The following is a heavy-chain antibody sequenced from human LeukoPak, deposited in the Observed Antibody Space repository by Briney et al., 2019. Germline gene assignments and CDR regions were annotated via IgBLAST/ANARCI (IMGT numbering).Heavy chain of an antibody. CDR3: ARPYYDFWSGYDYYYYMEV. D-gene: IGHD3-3*01. Sequence: GASVKVSCKASGYTFTGYYMHWVRQAPGQGLEWMGWINTNTGNPTYAQGFTGRFVFSLDTSVSTAYLQISSLKAEDTAVYYCARPYYDFWSGYDYYYYMEVWGKGTTVTVSS. CDR1: GYTFTGYY. J-gene: IGHJ6*03. V-gene: IGHV7-4-1*02. CDR2: INTNTGNP.